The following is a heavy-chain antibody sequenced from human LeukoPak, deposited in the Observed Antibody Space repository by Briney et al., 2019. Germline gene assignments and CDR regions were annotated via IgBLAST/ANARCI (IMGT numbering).Heavy chain of an antibody. CDR1: GDSISSYF. Sequence: SETLSLTCTVSGDSISSYFWSWIRQPPGKELEWIGYIYYSGSTNYNPSLKSRVTMSVDTSKNQFSLKLSSVTAADRAVYYCAGGLGGATIEAFDIWGRGTMVTVSS. CDR2: IYYSGST. D-gene: IGHD1-26*01. CDR3: AGGLGGATIEAFDI. V-gene: IGHV4-59*01. J-gene: IGHJ3*02.